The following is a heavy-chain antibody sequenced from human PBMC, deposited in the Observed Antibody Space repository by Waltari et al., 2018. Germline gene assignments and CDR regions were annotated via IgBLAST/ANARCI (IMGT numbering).Heavy chain of an antibody. CDR2: INPNRGGT. V-gene: IGHV1-2*02. CDR3: ARDLGLRTSDAFDI. D-gene: IGHD3-3*01. Sequence: QVQLVQSGAEVKKPGASVKVSCKASGYTCTGYYLHWVATAPGQGLEWMGWINPNRGGTNYAQKFQGRVTMTRDTSISTAYMELSRLRSDDTAVYYCARDLGLRTSDAFDIWGQGTMVTVSS. J-gene: IGHJ3*02. CDR1: GYTCTGYY.